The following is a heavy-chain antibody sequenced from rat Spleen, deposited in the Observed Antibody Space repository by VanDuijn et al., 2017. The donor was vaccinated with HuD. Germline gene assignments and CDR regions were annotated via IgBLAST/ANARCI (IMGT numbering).Heavy chain of an antibody. V-gene: IGHV5-22*01. CDR1: GFTFSDYY. D-gene: IGHD1-11*01. J-gene: IGHJ2*01. Sequence: EVQLVESGGGLVQPGRSLKLSCAASGFTFSDYYMAWVRQAPKKGLEWVASISYEGSSTYYRDSVKGRFTISRDNAKSTLYLQMDSLRSEDTATYYCARHGYGGYSERDYWGQGVMVTVSS. CDR2: ISYEGSST. CDR3: ARHGYGGYSERDY.